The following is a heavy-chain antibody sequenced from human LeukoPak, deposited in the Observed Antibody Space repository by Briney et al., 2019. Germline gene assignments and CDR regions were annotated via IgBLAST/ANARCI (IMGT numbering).Heavy chain of an antibody. J-gene: IGHJ4*02. Sequence: GGSLRLSCAASGFTFSDYYMSWIRQAPGKGLEWVSAISGSGGSTYYADSVKGRFTISRDNSKNTLYLQMNSLRAEDTAVYYCAKEGERVYYYDSSGYYFFDYWGQGTLVTVSS. CDR1: GFTFSDYY. V-gene: IGHV3-23*01. D-gene: IGHD3-22*01. CDR2: ISGSGGST. CDR3: AKEGERVYYYDSSGYYFFDY.